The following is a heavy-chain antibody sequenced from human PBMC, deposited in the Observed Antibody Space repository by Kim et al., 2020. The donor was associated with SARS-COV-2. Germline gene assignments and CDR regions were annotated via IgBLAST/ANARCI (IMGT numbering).Heavy chain of an antibody. J-gene: IGHJ4*02. Sequence: ASVKVSCKASGYTFTSYGISWVRQAPGQGLEWMGWISAYNGNTNYAQKLQGRVTMTTVTSTSTAYMELRSLRSDDTAVYYCAREYYDYVWGSYPWRYFDYWGQGTLVTVSS. CDR2: ISAYNGNT. CDR3: AREYYDYVWGSYPWRYFDY. CDR1: GYTFTSYG. D-gene: IGHD3-16*01. V-gene: IGHV1-18*01.